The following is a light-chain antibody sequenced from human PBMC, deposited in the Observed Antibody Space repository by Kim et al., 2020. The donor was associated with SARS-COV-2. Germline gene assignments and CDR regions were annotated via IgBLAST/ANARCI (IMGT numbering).Light chain of an antibody. CDR1: SRDVGGYNY. CDR3: SSYTSSRTWV. Sequence: GQSMTITCTGTSRDVGGYNYVSWYQQHPGKAPKLMLFDVSQRPSGVSNRFSGSKSGNTASLNISGLQAEDEADYHCSSYTSSRTWVFGGGTQLTVL. CDR2: DVS. J-gene: IGLJ3*02. V-gene: IGLV2-14*04.